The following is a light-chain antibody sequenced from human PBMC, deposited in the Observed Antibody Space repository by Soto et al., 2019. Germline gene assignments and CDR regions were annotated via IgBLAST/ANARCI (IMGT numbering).Light chain of an antibody. CDR3: QQYNNLPPYT. Sequence: ETVMTQSPATLSVSPGERAILSCRASQSVSGNLAWYQQKPGQAPRLLIYAASSRAAGIPPRFSGSGSGTEFTLTISSLQSEEFAVYYCQQYNNLPPYTFGQGTKLEIK. CDR2: AAS. V-gene: IGKV3-15*01. CDR1: QSVSGN. J-gene: IGKJ2*01.